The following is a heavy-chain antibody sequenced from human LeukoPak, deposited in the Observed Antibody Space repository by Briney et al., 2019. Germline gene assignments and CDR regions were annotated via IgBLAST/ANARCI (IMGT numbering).Heavy chain of an antibody. CDR3: ARVIGSYGNTAY. J-gene: IGHJ4*02. V-gene: IGHV3-48*02. D-gene: IGHD3-16*01. CDR2: ISSTSSAI. CDR1: GFTFRVYS. Sequence: GGSLRLFCTASGFTFRVYSMNWVRQAPGKGLEWLSYISSTSSAIYYADSLKGRFTISRDNAKNSLYLQMDSLRDEDTAVYYCARVIGSYGNTAYWGRGTLVTVSS.